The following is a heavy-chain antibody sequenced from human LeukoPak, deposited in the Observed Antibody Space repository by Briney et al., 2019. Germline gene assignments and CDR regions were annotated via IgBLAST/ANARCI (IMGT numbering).Heavy chain of an antibody. Sequence: GGSLRLSCAASGFPFSNYNMNWVRQAPGEGLEWVSSISSSSSYIYYADSVKGRFTISRDSAKNSLYLQMNSLRAEDTAVYYCARVFVTTADDAFDIWGQGTMVTVSS. CDR3: ARVFVTTADDAFDI. J-gene: IGHJ3*02. CDR2: ISSSSSYI. V-gene: IGHV3-21*01. D-gene: IGHD4-17*01. CDR1: GFPFSNYN.